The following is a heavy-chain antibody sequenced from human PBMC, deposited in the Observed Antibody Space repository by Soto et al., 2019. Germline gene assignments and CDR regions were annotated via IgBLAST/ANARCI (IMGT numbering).Heavy chain of an antibody. J-gene: IGHJ5*02. CDR1: GGSISSYY. CDR2: IYYSGST. CDR3: ARGLYDFWSGYYLGIPGATNWFDP. D-gene: IGHD3-3*01. Sequence: QVQLQESGPGLVKPSETLSLTCTVSGGSISSYYWSWIRQPPGKGLEWIGYIYYSGSTNYNPSLKSRVTISVDTSKNQFSLKLSSVTAADTAVYYCARGLYDFWSGYYLGIPGATNWFDPWGQGTLVTVSS. V-gene: IGHV4-59*01.